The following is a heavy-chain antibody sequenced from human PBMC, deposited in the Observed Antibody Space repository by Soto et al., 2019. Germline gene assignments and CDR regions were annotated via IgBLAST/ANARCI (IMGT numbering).Heavy chain of an antibody. Sequence: GESLKISCKASGYSFASYWIGWVCQKPGKGLEWMGVIYPGDSETTYSPSFEGQVIISVDKSRGTAFLEWSSLKASDTAMYYCARPGGPTDTVVYDFWGQGTQVTVSS. CDR2: IYPGDSET. CDR3: ARPGGPTDTVVYDF. CDR1: GYSFASYW. V-gene: IGHV5-51*01. J-gene: IGHJ4*02. D-gene: IGHD5-18*01.